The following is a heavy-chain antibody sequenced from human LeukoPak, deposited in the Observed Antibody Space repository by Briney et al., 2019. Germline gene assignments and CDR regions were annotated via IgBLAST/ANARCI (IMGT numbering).Heavy chain of an antibody. J-gene: IGHJ4*02. D-gene: IGHD6-13*01. CDR3: ASSYSSTLLDY. CDR2: IYHSGST. V-gene: IGHV4-38-2*02. CDR1: GYPISSGYY. Sequence: SETLSLTCTASGYPISSGYYWGWIRQPPGKGLEWIGSIYHSGSTYYNPSLKSRVTISVDTSKNQFSLKLSSVTAADTAVYYCASSYSSTLLDYWGQGTLVTVSS.